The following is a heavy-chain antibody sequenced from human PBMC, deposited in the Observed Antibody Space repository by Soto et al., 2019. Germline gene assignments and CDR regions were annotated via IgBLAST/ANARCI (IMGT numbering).Heavy chain of an antibody. J-gene: IGHJ6*02. CDR3: TSVGYCSGDNCDNYSYGMDV. D-gene: IGHD2-15*01. V-gene: IGHV3-15*07. CDR2: IKSKTDGGAT. Sequence: EVQLVESGGGLVKPGGSLRLSCAASGFTFSHAWMNWVRQAPGKGLEWVGRIKSKTDGGATDCAAPVKGRFTISRDDSKTTLYLHMNSLKTEATAVYYCTSVGYCSGDNCDNYSYGMDVWGQGTTVTVSS. CDR1: GFTFSHAW.